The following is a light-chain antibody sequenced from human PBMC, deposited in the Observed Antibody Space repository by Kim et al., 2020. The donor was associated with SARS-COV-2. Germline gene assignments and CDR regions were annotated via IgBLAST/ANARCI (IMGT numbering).Light chain of an antibody. CDR1: SLRTYY. CDR2: GKN. CDR3: NSRDSNDNVV. Sequence: SSELTQDPAVSVALGQPVRITCQGDSLRTYYATCYQQKPGQAPIVVIYGKNNRPSGIPDRFSASSSVNTASLTITGTQPGDETDYYSNSRDSNDNVVFDG. V-gene: IGLV3-19*01. J-gene: IGLJ2*01.